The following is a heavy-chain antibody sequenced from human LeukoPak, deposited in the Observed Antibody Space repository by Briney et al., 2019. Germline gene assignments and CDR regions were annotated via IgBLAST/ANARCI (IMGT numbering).Heavy chain of an antibody. V-gene: IGHV3-48*01. J-gene: IGHJ4*02. CDR1: GFTFRSYS. Sequence: GGSLRLSCETSGFTFRSYSMNWVRQAPGKGLEWISYISSGSSTIYYADSVKGRFTISRDNAKNSLYLQMNSLRVEDTDVYYCARKPPLSYYLDNWGQGTLLTVSS. CDR3: ARKPPLSYYLDN. CDR2: ISSGSSTI. D-gene: IGHD3-16*02.